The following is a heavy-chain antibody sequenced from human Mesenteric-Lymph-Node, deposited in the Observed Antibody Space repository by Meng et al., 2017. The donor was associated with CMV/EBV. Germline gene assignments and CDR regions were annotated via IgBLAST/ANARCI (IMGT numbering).Heavy chain of an antibody. Sequence: GGSLRLSCTASGFAFNTYGMHWARRAPGKGLEWVTFIRYDGDNRFSADSVKGRFTISRDNSKNTVYLQMNSLRAEDTAVYYCARDFLPYTYYDFWSGYYTNYYYGMDVWGQGTTVTVSS. CDR2: IRYDGDNR. D-gene: IGHD3-3*01. CDR3: ARDFLPYTYYDFWSGYYTNYYYGMDV. CDR1: GFAFNTYG. V-gene: IGHV3-30*02. J-gene: IGHJ6*02.